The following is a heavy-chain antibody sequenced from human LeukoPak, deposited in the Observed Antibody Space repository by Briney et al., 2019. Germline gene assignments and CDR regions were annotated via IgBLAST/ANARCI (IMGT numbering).Heavy chain of an antibody. CDR2: IYHSGST. J-gene: IGHJ4*02. V-gene: IGHV4-38-2*01. CDR3: ARVWGYCSGGSCYRAYFDY. D-gene: IGHD2-15*01. CDR1: GYSISSGYY. Sequence: SETLSLTCAVSGYSISSGYYWGWIRQPPGKGLEWIGSIYHSGSTYYNPSLKSRVTISVDTSKNQFSLKLSYVTAADTAVYYCARVWGYCSGGSCYRAYFDYWGQGTLVTVSS.